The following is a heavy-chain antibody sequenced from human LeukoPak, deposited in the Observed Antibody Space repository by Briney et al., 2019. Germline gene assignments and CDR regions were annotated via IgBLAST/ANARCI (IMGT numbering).Heavy chain of an antibody. V-gene: IGHV3-30*18. CDR2: ISYDGSNK. Sequence: GGSLRLSCAASGFTFSSYGMHWVRQAPGKGLEWVAVISYDGSNKYYADSVKGRFTISRDNSKNTLYLQMNSLRAEDTAVYYCAKDGAYYDFDYWGQGTLVTVSS. CDR1: GFTFSSYG. J-gene: IGHJ4*02. D-gene: IGHD1-26*01. CDR3: AKDGAYYDFDY.